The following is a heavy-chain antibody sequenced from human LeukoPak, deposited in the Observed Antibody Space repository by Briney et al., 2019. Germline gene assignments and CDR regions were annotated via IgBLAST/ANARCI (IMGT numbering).Heavy chain of an antibody. CDR1: GFTFSSYS. D-gene: IGHD3-16*02. V-gene: IGHV3-21*01. Sequence: GGSLRLSCAASGFTFSSYSMNWVRQAPGKGLEWVSSISSSSSYIYYADSVKGRFTISRDNAKNSLYLQMNSLRAEDTAVYYCARSNYDYVWGSYRLRAFDIWGQGTTVTVSS. CDR3: ARSNYDYVWGSYRLRAFDI. CDR2: ISSSSSYI. J-gene: IGHJ3*02.